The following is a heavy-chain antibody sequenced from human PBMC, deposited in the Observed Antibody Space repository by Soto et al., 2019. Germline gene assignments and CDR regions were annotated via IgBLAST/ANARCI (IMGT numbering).Heavy chain of an antibody. CDR1: GYTFTSYD. CDR3: ARDRGYSGYEDFDY. D-gene: IGHD5-12*01. CDR2: MNPNSGNT. Sequence: GASVKVSCKASGYTFTSYDINWVRQATGQGLEWMGWMNPNSGNTGYAQKFQGRVTMTRNTSISTAYMELSSLRSEDTAVYYCARDRGYSGYEDFDYWGQGTLVTVSS. V-gene: IGHV1-8*01. J-gene: IGHJ4*02.